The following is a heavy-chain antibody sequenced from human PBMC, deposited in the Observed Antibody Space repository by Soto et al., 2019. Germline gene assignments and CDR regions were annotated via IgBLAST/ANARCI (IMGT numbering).Heavy chain of an antibody. J-gene: IGHJ4*02. Sequence: PSETLSLTCTVSGGSVSSGSYYWSWIRQPPGKGLEWIGYIYYSGCTNYNPSLKSRVSISVDTSKNQFSLKLSSVTAADTAVYYCARRLIAARQYYFDYWGQGTLVTVSS. CDR2: IYYSGCT. D-gene: IGHD6-6*01. CDR3: ARRLIAARQYYFDY. CDR1: GGSVSSGSYY. V-gene: IGHV4-61*01.